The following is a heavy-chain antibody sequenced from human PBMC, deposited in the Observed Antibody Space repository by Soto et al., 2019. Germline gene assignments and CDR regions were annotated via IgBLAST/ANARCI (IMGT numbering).Heavy chain of an antibody. V-gene: IGHV4-59*01. Sequence: SETLSITCTVSGGSISSYYWSWIRQPPGKGLEWIGYIYYGGSTNYNTSLKSRVTISVDTSKNQFSLKLSSVTAADTAVYYCARYGAWFDPWGQGTLVTVSS. CDR1: GGSISSYY. CDR2: IYYGGST. J-gene: IGHJ5*02. D-gene: IGHD2-8*01. CDR3: ARYGAWFDP.